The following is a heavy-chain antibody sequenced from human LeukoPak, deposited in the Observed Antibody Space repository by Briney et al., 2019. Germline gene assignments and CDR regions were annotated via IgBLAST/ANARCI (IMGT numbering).Heavy chain of an antibody. V-gene: IGHV4-34*01. CDR2: INHSGST. J-gene: IGHJ5*02. D-gene: IGHD4-23*01. CDR3: ARGGEVVNPNWFDP. CDR1: GGSFSGYY. Sequence: SETLSLTCAVYGGSFSGYYWSWIRQPPGKGPEWIGEINHSGSTNYNPSLKSRVTISVDTSKNQFSLKLSSVTAADTAVYYCARGGEVVNPNWFDPWGQGTLVTVSS.